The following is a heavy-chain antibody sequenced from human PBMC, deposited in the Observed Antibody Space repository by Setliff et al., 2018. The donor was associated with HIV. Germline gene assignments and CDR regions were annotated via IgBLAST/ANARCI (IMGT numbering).Heavy chain of an antibody. Sequence: SETLSLTCTVSGGSISSYYWSWIRQPPGKGLEWIGYIYYSGSTNYNPSLKSRVTISVDTSKNQFSLKLSSVTAADTAVYYCAKGDNGKGFDYWGPGTLVTVSS. CDR3: AKGDNGKGFDY. CDR2: IYYSGST. D-gene: IGHD1-1*01. V-gene: IGHV4-59*01. CDR1: GGSISSYY. J-gene: IGHJ4*02.